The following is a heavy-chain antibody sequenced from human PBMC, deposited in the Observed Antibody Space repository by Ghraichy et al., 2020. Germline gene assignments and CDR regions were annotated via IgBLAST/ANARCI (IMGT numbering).Heavy chain of an antibody. J-gene: IGHJ4*02. CDR2: IYYSGST. Sequence: SETLSLTCTVSGGSVSSGSYYWSWIRQPPGKGLEWIGYIYYSGSTNYNPSLKSRVTISVDTSKNQFSLKLSSVTAADTAVYYCAREGGNWNDDGPGYWGQGTLVTVSS. CDR1: GGSVSSGSYY. D-gene: IGHD1-1*01. V-gene: IGHV4-61*01. CDR3: AREGGNWNDDGPGY.